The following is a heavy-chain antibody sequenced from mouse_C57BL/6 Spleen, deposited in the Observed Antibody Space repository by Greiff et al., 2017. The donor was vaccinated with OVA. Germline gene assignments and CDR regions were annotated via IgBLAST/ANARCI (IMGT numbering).Heavy chain of an antibody. V-gene: IGHV5-17*01. J-gene: IGHJ2*01. Sequence: EVQLVESGGGLVKPGGSLKLSCAASGFTFSDYGMHWVRQAPEKGLEWVAYISSGSSTIYYADTVKGRFTISRDNAKNTLFLQMTSLRSEDTAMYYCARTGNYYYFDYWGKGTTLTVSS. CDR1: GFTFSDYG. CDR2: ISSGSSTI. CDR3: ARTGNYYYFDY. D-gene: IGHD2-1*01.